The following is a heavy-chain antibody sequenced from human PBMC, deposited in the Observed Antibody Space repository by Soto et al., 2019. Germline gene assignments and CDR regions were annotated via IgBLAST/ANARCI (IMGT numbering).Heavy chain of an antibody. J-gene: IGHJ4*01. D-gene: IGHD6-6*01. CDR2: IYYSGNT. CDR1: GGSISRSSYY. Sequence: PSETLSLTCTVSGGSISRSSYYWGWIRQPPGKGLEWIGNIYYSGNTYYNPSLKSRLTISVDTSKNQLSLKLNSVTAADTAVYYCARSTIAPHLFIYPFDSWGQGTLVTVSS. V-gene: IGHV4-39*01. CDR3: ARSTIAPHLFIYPFDS.